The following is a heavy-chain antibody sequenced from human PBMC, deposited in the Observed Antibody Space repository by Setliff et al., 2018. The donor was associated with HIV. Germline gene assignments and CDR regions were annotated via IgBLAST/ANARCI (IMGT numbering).Heavy chain of an antibody. CDR3: ARGRKAVGDWFDP. Sequence: SETLSLTCSVSGASINSYFWNWIRQPAGKGLEWLGRIHSNGNTNFNPSLKSRINMSVDMSKNQVSMKLTSVTAADTALYYCARGRKAVGDWFDPWGQGIQVTVSS. J-gene: IGHJ5*02. CDR2: IHSNGNT. V-gene: IGHV4-4*07. D-gene: IGHD1-26*01. CDR1: GASINSYF.